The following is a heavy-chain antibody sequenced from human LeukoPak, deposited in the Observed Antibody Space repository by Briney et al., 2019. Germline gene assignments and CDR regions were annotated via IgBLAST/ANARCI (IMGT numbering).Heavy chain of an antibody. CDR3: ARKLQVVPAADFDY. CDR1: GGSFSGYY. V-gene: IGHV4-34*01. J-gene: IGHJ4*02. D-gene: IGHD2-2*01. Sequence: SETLSLTCAVYGGSFSGYYWSWIRQPPGKGLEWIGEINHSGSTNYNPSLKSRVTISVDTFKNQFSLKLSSVTAADTAVYYCARKLQVVPAADFDYWGQGTLVTVSS. CDR2: INHSGST.